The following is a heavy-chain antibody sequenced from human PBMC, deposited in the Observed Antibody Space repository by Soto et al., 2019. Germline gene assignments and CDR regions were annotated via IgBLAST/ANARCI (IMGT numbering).Heavy chain of an antibody. CDR2: IYYSGST. CDR3: ARGGGEYYDFWSGPFDY. CDR1: GGSISSGGYY. V-gene: IGHV4-31*03. Sequence: QVQLQESGPGLVKPSQTLSLTCTVSGGSISSGGYYWSWIRQHPGKGLEWIGYIYYSGSTYYNPSLRRRVTISVDTSKNQFPLKRSSVTAADTAVYYCARGGGEYYDFWSGPFDYWGQGTLVTVSS. D-gene: IGHD3-3*01. J-gene: IGHJ4*02.